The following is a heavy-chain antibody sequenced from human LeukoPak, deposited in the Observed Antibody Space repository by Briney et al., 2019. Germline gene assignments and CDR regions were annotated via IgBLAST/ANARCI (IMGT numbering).Heavy chain of an antibody. CDR1: GYTYTSYG. Sequence: GASVKVSCKASGYTYTSYGISWVRQAPGEGLEWMGWISTYNGNTNYAQKLQGRVTMTTDTATNTVYMELRSLRSDDTAVYYCARDGAPSDYWHLDYWGQGTLVTVSS. CDR2: ISTYNGNT. D-gene: IGHD4-17*01. J-gene: IGHJ4*02. V-gene: IGHV1-18*01. CDR3: ARDGAPSDYWHLDY.